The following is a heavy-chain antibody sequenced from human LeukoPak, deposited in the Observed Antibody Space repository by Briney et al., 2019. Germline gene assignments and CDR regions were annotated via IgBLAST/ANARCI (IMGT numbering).Heavy chain of an antibody. J-gene: IGHJ4*02. CDR1: GNTLRELP. CDR3: ATRGSDFWSGFDY. V-gene: IGHV1-24*01. Sequence: ASVKVSCKLSGNTLRELPIQWVRQAGGRGLEWMAGFDPENAEIVYAQKFQGRVTMTEDTSTNTAYMELTSLTSDDTALYYCATRGSDFWSGFDYWGQGTQVTVSS. CDR2: FDPENAEI. D-gene: IGHD3-3*01.